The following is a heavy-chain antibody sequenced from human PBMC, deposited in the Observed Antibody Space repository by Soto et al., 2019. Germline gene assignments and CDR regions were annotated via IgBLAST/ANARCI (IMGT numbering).Heavy chain of an antibody. CDR3: ARDSVTMVRGVITLTATGIGPLPEYGMDV. V-gene: IGHV1-3*01. CDR2: INAGNGNT. D-gene: IGHD3-10*01. Sequence: ASVKVSCKASGYTFTSYSMHWVRQAPGQRLEWMGWINAGNGNTKYSQKFQGRVTITRDTSASTAYMELSSLRSEDTAVYYCARDSVTMVRGVITLTATGIGPLPEYGMDVWGQGTTVTVSS. J-gene: IGHJ6*02. CDR1: GYTFTSYS.